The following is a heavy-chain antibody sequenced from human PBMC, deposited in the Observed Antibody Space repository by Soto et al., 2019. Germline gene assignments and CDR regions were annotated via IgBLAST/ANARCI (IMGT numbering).Heavy chain of an antibody. Sequence: SETLSLTCTVSGGSISSGGYYWSWIRQHPGKGLEWIGYIYYSGSTYYNPPLKSRVTISVDTSKNQFSLKLSSVTAADTAVYYCAREDYYDSSGPLGSYNWFDPWGQGTLVTVSS. CDR2: IYYSGST. D-gene: IGHD3-22*01. CDR3: AREDYYDSSGPLGSYNWFDP. J-gene: IGHJ5*02. V-gene: IGHV4-30-4*08. CDR1: GGSISSGGYY.